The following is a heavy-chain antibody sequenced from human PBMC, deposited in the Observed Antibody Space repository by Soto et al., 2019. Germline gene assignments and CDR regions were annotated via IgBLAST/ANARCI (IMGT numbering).Heavy chain of an antibody. CDR1: GGSISSGAYY. D-gene: IGHD3-22*01. Sequence: SETLSLTCTVSGGSISSGAYYWSWIRQPPGKGLEWIGYIYYSGSTYYNPSLKSRVTISVDTSKNQFSLKLGSVTAADTAVYYSAREVGGDYCDNTDYWGQGTLVTVSS. CDR2: IYYSGST. J-gene: IGHJ4*02. V-gene: IGHV4-30-4*01. CDR3: AREVGGDYCDNTDY.